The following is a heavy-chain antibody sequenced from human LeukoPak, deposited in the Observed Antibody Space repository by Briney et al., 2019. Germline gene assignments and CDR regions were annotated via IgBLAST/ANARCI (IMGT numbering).Heavy chain of an antibody. CDR1: GGTFSSYA. D-gene: IGHD4-23*01. Sequence: SVKVFCRASGGTFSSYAISWVRQAPGQGLEWMGGIIPIFGTANYAQKFQGRVTITTDESTSTAYMELSSLRSEDTAVYYCAREIVSGGNQVGIYYYYMDVWGKGTTVTVSS. J-gene: IGHJ6*03. V-gene: IGHV1-69*05. CDR3: AREIVSGGNQVGIYYYYMDV. CDR2: IIPIFGTA.